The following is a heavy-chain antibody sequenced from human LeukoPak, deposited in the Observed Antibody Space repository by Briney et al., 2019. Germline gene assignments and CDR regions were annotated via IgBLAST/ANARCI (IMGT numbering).Heavy chain of an antibody. CDR3: ASGRLLGFPH. Sequence: SETLSLTCAVYGGSFSGYYWSWIRQPPGKGLEWIGEINHSGSTNYNPSLKSRVTISVDTSKNQFSLKLSSVTAADTAVYYCASGRLLGFPHWGQGTLVTVSS. CDR2: INHSGST. D-gene: IGHD3-10*01. V-gene: IGHV4-34*01. CDR1: GGSFSGYY. J-gene: IGHJ4*02.